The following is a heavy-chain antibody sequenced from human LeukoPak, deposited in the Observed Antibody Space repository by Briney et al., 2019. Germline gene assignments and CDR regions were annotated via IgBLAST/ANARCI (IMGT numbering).Heavy chain of an antibody. CDR2: INTSGST. CDR3: ARSRGTTLVTRFDY. Sequence: LETLSLTCTVSGGSISNYYWSWIRQPAGKGLEWIGRINTSGSTDYNPSLKSRVTMSVDTSKNQFSLNLRSLTAADTAVYYCARSRGTTLVTRFDYWGQGTLVTVSS. D-gene: IGHD5-18*01. J-gene: IGHJ4*02. V-gene: IGHV4-4*07. CDR1: GGSISNYY.